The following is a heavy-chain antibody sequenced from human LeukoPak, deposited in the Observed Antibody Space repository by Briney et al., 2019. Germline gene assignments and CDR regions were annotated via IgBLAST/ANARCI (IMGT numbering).Heavy chain of an antibody. CDR3: ARDYDFWSGKKGDLFDY. Sequence: ASVKVSCKASGYTFTSYAMHWVRQAPGQRLEWMGWINAGNGNTKYSQKFQGRVTITRDTSASTAYMELSSLRSEDTAAYYCARDYDFWSGKKGDLFDYWGQGTLVTVSS. V-gene: IGHV1-3*01. J-gene: IGHJ4*02. D-gene: IGHD3-3*01. CDR2: INAGNGNT. CDR1: GYTFTSYA.